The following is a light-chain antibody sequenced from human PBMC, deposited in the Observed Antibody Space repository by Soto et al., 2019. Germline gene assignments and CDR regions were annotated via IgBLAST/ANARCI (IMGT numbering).Light chain of an antibody. J-gene: IGKJ1*01. CDR2: GAS. V-gene: IGKV3-20*01. Sequence: EIGLKKSPGTLSLSTGERATLSCRASQSVSSSYLAWYQQKPGQAPRLLIYGASSRATGIPDRFSGSGSGTDFTLTISILEPEDFAVYYCQQYGSSPRTVGQGTKVEIK. CDR1: QSVSSSY. CDR3: QQYGSSPRT.